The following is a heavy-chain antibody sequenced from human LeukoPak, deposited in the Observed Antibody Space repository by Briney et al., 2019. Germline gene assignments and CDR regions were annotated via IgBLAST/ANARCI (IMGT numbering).Heavy chain of an antibody. J-gene: IGHJ4*02. CDR3: ARIPDSNWAFDY. Sequence: GGSLRLSCTASGFTFGDYDMSWFRQAPGKGLEWVSYISSSSSTTYYADSVKGRFTISRDNAKSSLYLQMNSLRAEDTAVYYCARIPDSNWAFDYWGQGTLVTVSS. CDR2: ISSSSSTT. D-gene: IGHD4-11*01. CDR1: GFTFGDYD. V-gene: IGHV3-48*01.